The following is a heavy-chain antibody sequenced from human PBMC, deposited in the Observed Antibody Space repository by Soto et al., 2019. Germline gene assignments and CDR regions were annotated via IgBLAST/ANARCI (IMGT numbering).Heavy chain of an antibody. J-gene: IGHJ4*02. V-gene: IGHV4-4*07. CDR1: GGSISSYY. Sequence: SETLSLTCTVSGGSISSYYWSWIRQPAGKGLEWIGRIYTSGSTNYNPSLKSRVTMSVDTSKNQFSLKLSSVTAADTAVYYCARDYTIFGVVPSHVFDYWGQGTLVTVSS. CDR2: IYTSGST. CDR3: ARDYTIFGVVPSHVFDY. D-gene: IGHD3-3*01.